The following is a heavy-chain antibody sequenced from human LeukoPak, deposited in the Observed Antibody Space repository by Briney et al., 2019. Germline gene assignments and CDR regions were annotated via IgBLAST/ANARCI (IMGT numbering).Heavy chain of an antibody. Sequence: SQTLSLTCTVSGGSISSGSYYWSWIRQPAGKGLEWIGRIYTSGSTNYNPSLKSRVTISVDTSKNQFSLKLSSVTAADTAVYYCARDYYFMVRGNWFDPWGQGTLVTVSS. CDR3: ARDYYFMVRGNWFDP. CDR1: GGSISSGSYY. J-gene: IGHJ5*02. CDR2: IYTSGST. V-gene: IGHV4-61*02. D-gene: IGHD3-10*01.